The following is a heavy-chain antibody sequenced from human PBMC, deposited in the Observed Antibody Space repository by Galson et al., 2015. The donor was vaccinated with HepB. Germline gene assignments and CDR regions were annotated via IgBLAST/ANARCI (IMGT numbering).Heavy chain of an antibody. CDR3: AKWGAWCSSTSCYVDY. Sequence: SLRLSCAASGFTFSSYAMSWVRQAPGKGLEWVSAISGSGGSTYYADSVKGRFTISRDNSKNTLYLQMNSLRAEDTAVYYCAKWGAWCSSTSCYVDYWGQGTLVTVSS. J-gene: IGHJ4*02. CDR1: GFTFSSYA. V-gene: IGHV3-23*01. D-gene: IGHD2-2*01. CDR2: ISGSGGST.